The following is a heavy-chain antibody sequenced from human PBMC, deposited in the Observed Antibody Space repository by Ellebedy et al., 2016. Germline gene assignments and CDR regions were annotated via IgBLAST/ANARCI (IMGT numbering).Heavy chain of an antibody. Sequence: SETLSLTXTVSGGSISSYYWSWIRQPAGKGLEWIGRIYTSGSTNYNPSLKSRVTMSVDTSKNQFSLKLSSVTAADTAVYYCARERRFIAIWDSRAYFDYWGQGTLVTVSS. D-gene: IGHD3-16*02. CDR2: IYTSGST. CDR1: GGSISSYY. CDR3: ARERRFIAIWDSRAYFDY. J-gene: IGHJ4*02. V-gene: IGHV4-4*07.